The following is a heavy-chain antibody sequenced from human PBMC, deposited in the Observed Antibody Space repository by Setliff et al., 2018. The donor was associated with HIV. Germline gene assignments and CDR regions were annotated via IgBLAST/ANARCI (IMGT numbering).Heavy chain of an antibody. Sequence: SETLSLTCTVSGGSISSYYWSWIRQPPGKGLEWIGYIYYSGNTNYNPSPKSRVTISVDTSKKQFSLKLSSVIAADTAVYYCARHHNTMVRGVAYFQHWGQGTLVTVSS. CDR3: ARHHNTMVRGVAYFQH. V-gene: IGHV4-59*08. CDR2: IYYSGNT. D-gene: IGHD3-10*01. J-gene: IGHJ1*01. CDR1: GGSISSYY.